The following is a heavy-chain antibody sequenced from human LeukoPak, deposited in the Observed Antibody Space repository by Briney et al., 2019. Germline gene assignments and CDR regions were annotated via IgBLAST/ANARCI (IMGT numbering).Heavy chain of an antibody. D-gene: IGHD3-22*01. J-gene: IGHJ5*02. CDR3: ARDGGYYYSDNWFDP. CDR2: ISYDGSNK. Sequence: PGGSLRLSCAASGFTFSSYGMHWVRQAPGKGLEWVAVISYDGSNKYYADSVKGRFTISRDNSKNTLYLQMNSLRAEDTAVYYCARDGGYYYSDNWFDPWGQGTLVTVSS. CDR1: GFTFSSYG. V-gene: IGHV3-30*03.